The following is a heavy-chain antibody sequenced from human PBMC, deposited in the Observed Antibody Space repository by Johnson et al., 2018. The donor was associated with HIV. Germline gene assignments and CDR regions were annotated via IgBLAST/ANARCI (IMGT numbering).Heavy chain of an antibody. Sequence: VQLVESGGGLVQPGGSLRLSCAASGFTFSSYAMHWVRQAPGKGLEWVGRIKSKTDGGTTDYAAPVKGRFTISRDDSKNTLYLQMNSLRAEDTAVYYCAKEDPITMIPRYAFDIWGQGTMVTVSS. CDR1: GFTFSSYA. CDR3: AKEDPITMIPRYAFDI. J-gene: IGHJ3*02. V-gene: IGHV3-15*01. CDR2: IKSKTDGGTT. D-gene: IGHD3-22*01.